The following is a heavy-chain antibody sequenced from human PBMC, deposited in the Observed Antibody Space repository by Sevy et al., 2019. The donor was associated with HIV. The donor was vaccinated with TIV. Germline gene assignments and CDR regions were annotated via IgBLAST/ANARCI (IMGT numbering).Heavy chain of an antibody. D-gene: IGHD3-10*01. Sequence: SETLSLTCTVSGGSISSGGYYWSWIRQHPGKGLEGIGYIYYSGSTYYNPSLKSRVTISVDTSKNQFSLKLSSVTAADTAVYYCGRMWFGELLQGGWFDPWGQGTLVTVSS. CDR3: GRMWFGELLQGGWFDP. V-gene: IGHV4-31*03. CDR1: GGSISSGGYY. J-gene: IGHJ5*02. CDR2: IYYSGST.